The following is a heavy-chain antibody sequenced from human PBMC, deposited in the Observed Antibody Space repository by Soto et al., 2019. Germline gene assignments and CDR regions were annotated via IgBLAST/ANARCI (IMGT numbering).Heavy chain of an antibody. J-gene: IGHJ5*02. D-gene: IGHD3-22*01. V-gene: IGHV1-18*04. Sequence: ASVKVSCKASGYTITSYGISCVRQDTGQGLEWMGWISAYNGNTNYAQKLQGRVTMTTDTSTSTAYMELRSLRSDDTAVYYCATGGYYYSSGYYYGTAGFDPWGQGTMVTVSS. CDR1: GYTITSYG. CDR3: ATGGYYYSSGYYYGTAGFDP. CDR2: ISAYNGNT.